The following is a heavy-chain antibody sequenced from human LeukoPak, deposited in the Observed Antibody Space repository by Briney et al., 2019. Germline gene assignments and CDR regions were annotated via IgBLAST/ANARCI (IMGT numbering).Heavy chain of an antibody. CDR1: GFKFDEYD. CDR2: IRWNSDSI. J-gene: IGHJ4*02. CDR3: AKGPIAVAGTWYFDS. V-gene: IGHV3-9*01. D-gene: IGHD6-19*01. Sequence: GGSLRLSCAGSGFKFDEYDMHWVRQAPGKGLEWVSSIRWNSDSIGYTDSVEGRFTISRDNTKNSLSLQMNSLRAEDTALYYCAKGPIAVAGTWYFDSWGQGTLVTVSS.